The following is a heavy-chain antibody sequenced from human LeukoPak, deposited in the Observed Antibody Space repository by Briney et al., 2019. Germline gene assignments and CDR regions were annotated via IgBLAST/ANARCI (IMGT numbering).Heavy chain of an antibody. CDR2: LYYGENS. CDR3: ARQLPTAAADTRGYFDY. CDR1: GGSISIISSSTYY. D-gene: IGHD6-25*01. V-gene: IGHV4-39*01. Sequence: SETLSLTCTVSGGSISIISSSTYYWAWIRQAPGKGLEWIGSLYYGENSHYNPSLKSRATLSVHTSNNQFSLKLTSVTAADEAVYFCARQLPTAAADTRGYFDYWGQGTVVTVSS. J-gene: IGHJ4*02.